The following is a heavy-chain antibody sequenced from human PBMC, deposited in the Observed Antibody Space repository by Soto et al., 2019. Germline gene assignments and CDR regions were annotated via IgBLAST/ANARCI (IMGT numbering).Heavy chain of an antibody. J-gene: IGHJ4*02. Sequence: QVQLQESGPGLVKPSQTLSLTCTVSGGSISSGGYYWSWIRQLPGKGLEWIGYIYHTGSTYYNPSLGSRLTISVDTSKNQFSLRLSSVTAADTAVYYCARVGGYQLLYGVDYWGQGTLVTVSS. V-gene: IGHV4-31*03. D-gene: IGHD2-2*02. CDR3: ARVGGYQLLYGVDY. CDR1: GGSISSGGYY. CDR2: IYHTGST.